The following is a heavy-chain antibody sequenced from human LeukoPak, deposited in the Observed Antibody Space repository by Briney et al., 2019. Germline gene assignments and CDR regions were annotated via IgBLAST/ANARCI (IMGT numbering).Heavy chain of an antibody. J-gene: IGHJ4*02. Sequence: ASVKVSCKASGYTFTSYGISWVRQAPGQGLEWMGWISAYNGDTKYAQKVQGRVTMTTDTSTSTAYMELRSLRSDDTAVYYCARDGCVNGVCYNSIWGQGTLVTVSS. V-gene: IGHV1-18*01. CDR1: GYTFTSYG. CDR2: ISAYNGDT. D-gene: IGHD2-8*01. CDR3: ARDGCVNGVCYNSI.